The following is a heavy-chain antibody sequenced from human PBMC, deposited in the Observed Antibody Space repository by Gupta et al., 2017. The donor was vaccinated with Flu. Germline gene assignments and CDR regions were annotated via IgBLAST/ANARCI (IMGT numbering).Heavy chain of an antibody. D-gene: IGHD1-26*01. CDR3: SKRTAAIVEEGLYP. CDR2: ISWTRDRL. Sequence: GYAMVWVRQGPGKGMEGVASISWTRDRLGEADAGKGRFTIYRDNAKNDLEVDMPSLKYEESVLYYCSKRTAAIVEEGLYPWGQGSLVTVSS. J-gene: IGHJ5*02. V-gene: IGHV3-9*01. CDR1: GYA.